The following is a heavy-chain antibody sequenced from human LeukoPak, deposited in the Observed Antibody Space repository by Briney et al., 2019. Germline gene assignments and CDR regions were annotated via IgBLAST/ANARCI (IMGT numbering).Heavy chain of an antibody. Sequence: GGSLRLSCAASGSTFSSYSMNWVRQAPGKGLEWVSSISSSSSYIYYADSVKGRFTISRDNAKNSLYLQMHSLRAEDTAVYYCAGVSFMVRGVIGLDYWGQGTLVTVSS. CDR2: ISSSSSYI. J-gene: IGHJ4*02. CDR3: AGVSFMVRGVIGLDY. V-gene: IGHV3-21*01. D-gene: IGHD3-10*01. CDR1: GSTFSSYS.